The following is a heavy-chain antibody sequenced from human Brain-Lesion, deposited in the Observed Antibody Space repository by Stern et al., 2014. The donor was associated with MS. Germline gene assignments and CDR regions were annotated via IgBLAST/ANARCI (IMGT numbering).Heavy chain of an antibody. D-gene: IGHD2-15*01. CDR3: AGEEDIRYCSGGSCTGNWFDP. CDR1: GGSVSSTSYA. V-gene: IGHV4-39*01. Sequence: QLQLQESGPGLVKPSETLSLTCTVAGGSVSSTSYAWAWIRQPPGKGLEWIGTIYYSGNTYYSPPLKSHLTISQATSKNQFSLQLGSVTAADTAVYYCAGEEDIRYCSGGSCTGNWFDPWGQGTLVTVSS. CDR2: IYYSGNT. J-gene: IGHJ5*02.